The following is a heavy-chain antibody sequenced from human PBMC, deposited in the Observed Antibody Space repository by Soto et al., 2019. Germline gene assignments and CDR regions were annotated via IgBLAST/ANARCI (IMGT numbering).Heavy chain of an antibody. J-gene: IGHJ3*02. CDR1: GYPVTAYY. Sequence: QLHLVQSGAVVKKPGASVTVSCSASGYPVTAYYMHWVRQAPGRGLEWMGGINPAIGAAKYTQTLQGRVTMTRDTSTSTVFMELSGPTSEDTAVFYCARRGGVGVAGSAAFDMWGQGTLVTVSS. CDR3: ARRGGVGVAGSAAFDM. D-gene: IGHD3-3*01. V-gene: IGHV1-2*02. CDR2: INPAIGAA.